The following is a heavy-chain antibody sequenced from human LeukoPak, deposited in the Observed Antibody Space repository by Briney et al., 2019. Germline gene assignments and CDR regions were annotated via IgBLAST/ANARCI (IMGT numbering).Heavy chain of an antibody. CDR2: ISGSGGST. Sequence: QPGGSLRLSCAASGFTFSSYGMSWVRQAPGKGLEWVSAISGSGGSTYYADSVKGRFTFSRDNSKNTLFLQMDSLRAEDTAIYYCAACGVNNYGTFAYWGQGTLVTVSS. J-gene: IGHJ4*02. V-gene: IGHV3-23*01. CDR1: GFTFSSYG. CDR3: AACGVNNYGTFAY. D-gene: IGHD5-24*01.